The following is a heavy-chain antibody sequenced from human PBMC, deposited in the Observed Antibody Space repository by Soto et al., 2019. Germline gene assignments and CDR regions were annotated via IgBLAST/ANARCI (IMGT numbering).Heavy chain of an antibody. CDR3: ASLEEDIVVVPAVYGMDV. Sequence: GASVKVSCKASGYTFTSYDINWVRQATGQGLEWMGWMNPNIGNANYAQKFQGRVTITADESTSTAYMELSSLRSEDTAVYYCASLEEDIVVVPAVYGMDVWGQGTTVTVSS. CDR1: GYTFTSYD. J-gene: IGHJ6*02. V-gene: IGHV1-8*01. D-gene: IGHD2-2*01. CDR2: MNPNIGNA.